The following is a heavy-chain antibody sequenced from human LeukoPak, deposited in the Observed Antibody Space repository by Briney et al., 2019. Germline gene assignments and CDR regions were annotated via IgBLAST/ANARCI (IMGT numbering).Heavy chain of an antibody. D-gene: IGHD3-10*01. J-gene: IGHJ5*02. CDR3: ARSFVSTDWFDP. CDR2: IFYDGST. V-gene: IGHV4-59*01. CDR1: GGSISNYY. Sequence: SETLSLTCTVSGGSISNYYWSWIRQPPGKGLEWIGYIFYDGSTNYNPSLKSRVTISVDTSKNQISLKLSSVTAADTAVYYCARSFVSTDWFDPWGQGTLVTVSS.